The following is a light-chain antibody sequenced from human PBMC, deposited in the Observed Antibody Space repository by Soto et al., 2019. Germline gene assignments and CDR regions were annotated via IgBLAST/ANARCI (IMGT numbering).Light chain of an antibody. J-gene: IGKJ1*01. CDR2: GVS. CDR3: QHYGTSPLT. V-gene: IGKV3-20*01. Sequence: EIVLTQSPGTLSFSPGERATLTCRASQSVSSSYFAWFQQKPGQAPRLLIYGVSSRATGIPDRFSGSGSGTDFTLTISRLEPEDFAVYFCQHYGTSPLTFGQGTKVDIK. CDR1: QSVSSSY.